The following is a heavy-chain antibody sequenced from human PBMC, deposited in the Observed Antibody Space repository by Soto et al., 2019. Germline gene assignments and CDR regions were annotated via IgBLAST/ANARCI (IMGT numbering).Heavy chain of an antibody. D-gene: IGHD1-20*01. CDR2: INSDGSST. CDR1: GFTFSSYW. CDR3: ARDPDVYPYWDFDL. J-gene: IGHJ2*01. Sequence: EVQLVESGGGLVQPGGSLRLSCAASGFTFSSYWMHWVRQAPGKGLVWVSRINSDGSSTSYADSVKGRFTISRDNAKNTLYLQMNSLRAEDTAVYYWARDPDVYPYWDFDLWGRGTLVTVSS. V-gene: IGHV3-74*01.